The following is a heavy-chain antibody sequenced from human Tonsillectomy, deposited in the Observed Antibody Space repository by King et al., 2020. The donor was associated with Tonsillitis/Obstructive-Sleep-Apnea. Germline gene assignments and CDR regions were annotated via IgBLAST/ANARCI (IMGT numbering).Heavy chain of an antibody. CDR2: ISSSSSTI. V-gene: IGHV3-48*02. Sequence: VQLVESGGGLVQPGGSLRLSCAASGFTFSSYSMNWVRQAPGKGLEWVSYISSSSSTIYYADSVKGRFTISRDNAKNSLYLQMNSLRDEDTAVYYCARDGVSVGYGDYTVDAFDIWGQGTMVTVSS. J-gene: IGHJ3*02. D-gene: IGHD4-17*01. CDR1: GFTFSSYS. CDR3: ARDGVSVGYGDYTVDAFDI.